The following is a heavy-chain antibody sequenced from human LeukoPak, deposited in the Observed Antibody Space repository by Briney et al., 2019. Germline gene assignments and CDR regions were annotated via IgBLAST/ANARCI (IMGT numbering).Heavy chain of an antibody. CDR3: ARGPSYYYGSGSYAPYFDY. Sequence: TLSLTCTVSGGSISSGGYYWSWIRQHPGKGLEWIGYIYYSGSTYYNPSLKSRVTISVDTSKNQFSLKLSSVTAADTAVYYCARGPSYYYGSGSYAPYFDYWGQGTLVTVSS. V-gene: IGHV4-31*03. CDR2: IYYSGST. J-gene: IGHJ4*02. D-gene: IGHD3-10*01. CDR1: GGSISSGGYY.